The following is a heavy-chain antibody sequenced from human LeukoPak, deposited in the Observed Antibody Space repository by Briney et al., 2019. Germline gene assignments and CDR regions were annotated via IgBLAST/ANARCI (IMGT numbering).Heavy chain of an antibody. Sequence: GGSLRLSCAASGFTFSNYDMHWVRQATGKGLEWVSAITTTGDTYYLDSVKGRFTISRDNSKNTLYLQMNSLRAEDTAVYYCAKENRFTIFGVGNYYYGMDVWGQGTTVTVSS. V-gene: IGHV3-13*01. CDR1: GFTFSNYD. CDR3: AKENRFTIFGVGNYYYGMDV. CDR2: ITTTGDT. J-gene: IGHJ6*02. D-gene: IGHD3-3*01.